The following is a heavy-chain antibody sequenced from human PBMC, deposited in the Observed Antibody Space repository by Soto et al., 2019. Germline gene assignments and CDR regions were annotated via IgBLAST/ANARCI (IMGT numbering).Heavy chain of an antibody. J-gene: IGHJ3*02. CDR1: GFTFSSYA. V-gene: IGHV3-21*01. Sequence: GGSLRLSCAASGFTFSSYAMSWVRQAPGKGLEWVSSISSSSSYIYYADSVKGRFTISRDNAKNSLYLQMNSLRAEDTAVYYCARDSLPDDAFDIWGQGTMVTVSS. CDR2: ISSSSSYI. CDR3: ARDSLPDDAFDI.